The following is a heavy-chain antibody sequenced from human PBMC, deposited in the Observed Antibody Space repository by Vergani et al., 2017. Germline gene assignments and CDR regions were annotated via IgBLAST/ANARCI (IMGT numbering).Heavy chain of an antibody. CDR2: INHSGST. V-gene: IGHV4-34*01. CDR3: ARDRRDGYNFYY. D-gene: IGHD5-24*01. CDR1: GGSFSGYY. J-gene: IGHJ4*02. Sequence: QVQLQQWGAGLLKPWEPLSLICAVYGGSFSGYYWSWIRQPPGKGLEWIGEINHSGSTNYNPSLKSRVTISVDTSKNPFSLKLGSVTAADTAVYYCARDRRDGYNFYYWGQGTLVTVSS.